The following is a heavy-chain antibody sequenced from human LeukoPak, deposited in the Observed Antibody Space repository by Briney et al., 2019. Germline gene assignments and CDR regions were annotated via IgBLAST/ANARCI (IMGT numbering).Heavy chain of an antibody. Sequence: TSETLSLTCAVYGGSFSGYYWSWIRQPPGKGLEWIGEINHSGSTNYNPSLKSRVTISVDTSKNQFSLKLSSVTAADTAVYYCARGRRARYYYYMDVWGKGTTVTVSS. CDR2: INHSGST. CDR1: GGSFSGYY. V-gene: IGHV4-34*01. CDR3: ARGRRARYYYYMDV. J-gene: IGHJ6*03.